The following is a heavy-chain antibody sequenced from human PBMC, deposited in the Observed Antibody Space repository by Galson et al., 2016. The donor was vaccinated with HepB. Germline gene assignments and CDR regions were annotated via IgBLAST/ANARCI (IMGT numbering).Heavy chain of an antibody. CDR1: GYTFTTYG. D-gene: IGHD5-12*01. Sequence: SVKVSCKASGYTFTTYGISWVRQAPGQGLEWMGWISAYSGDTNFAQKFQGRVTMTTDTSTSTAYMEVRSLRSDDTAVYYCARDPPSGYETFDYWGQGTLVTVSS. CDR3: ARDPPSGYETFDY. CDR2: ISAYSGDT. V-gene: IGHV1-18*04. J-gene: IGHJ4*02.